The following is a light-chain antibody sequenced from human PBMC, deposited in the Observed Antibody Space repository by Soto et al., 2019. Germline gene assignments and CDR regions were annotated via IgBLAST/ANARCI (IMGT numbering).Light chain of an antibody. CDR2: AAS. CDR1: QGISSY. Sequence: AIRMTQSPSSFSASTGDRVTITCRASQGISSYLAWYQQKPGKAPKLLIYAASTLQSGVRSRFSGSGSGTDFTLTTSCLQSEDFATYYCQQYYSYPLTFGQGTKVEIK. V-gene: IGKV1-8*01. J-gene: IGKJ1*01. CDR3: QQYYSYPLT.